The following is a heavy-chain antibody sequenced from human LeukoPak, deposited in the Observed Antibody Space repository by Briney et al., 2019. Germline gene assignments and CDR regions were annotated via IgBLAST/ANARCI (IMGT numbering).Heavy chain of an antibody. CDR1: GVSISDYY. Sequence: SETLSLTCTVSGVSISDYYWSWIQQPPGKGLECIGYVHYSGSTNYNPSLKSRVTTSVDTSKNQFSLKLTSVTAADTAVYYCAGGAHYFDYWGQGALVTVSS. CDR3: AGGAHYFDY. J-gene: IGHJ4*02. CDR2: VHYSGST. V-gene: IGHV4-59*01.